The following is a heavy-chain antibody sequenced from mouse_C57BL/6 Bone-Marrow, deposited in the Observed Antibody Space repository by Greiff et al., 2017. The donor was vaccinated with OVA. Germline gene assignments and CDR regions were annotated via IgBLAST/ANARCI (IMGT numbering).Heavy chain of an antibody. Sequence: VHVKQSGPELVKPGASVKIPCKASGYTFTDYNMDWVKQSHGKSLEWIGDINPNNGGTIYNQKFKGKATLTVDKSSSTAYMELRSLTSEDTAVYYCARRKKYYYGSTFFDYWGQGTTLTVSS. V-gene: IGHV1-18*01. CDR1: GYTFTDYN. CDR2: INPNNGGT. CDR3: ARRKKYYYGSTFFDY. J-gene: IGHJ2*01. D-gene: IGHD1-1*01.